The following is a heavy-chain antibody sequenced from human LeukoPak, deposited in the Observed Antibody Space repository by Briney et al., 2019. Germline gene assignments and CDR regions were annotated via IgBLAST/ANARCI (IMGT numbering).Heavy chain of an antibody. J-gene: IGHJ5*02. V-gene: IGHV1-69*05. CDR3: ASTQGYSYGFNWSDP. D-gene: IGHD5-18*01. CDR2: IIPIFGTA. Sequence: SVKVSCKASGGTFSSYAISWVRRAPGQGLEWMGRIIPIFGTANYAQKFQGRVTITTDESTSTAYMELSSLRSEDTAVYYCASTQGYSYGFNWSDPWGQGTLVTVSS. CDR1: GGTFSSYA.